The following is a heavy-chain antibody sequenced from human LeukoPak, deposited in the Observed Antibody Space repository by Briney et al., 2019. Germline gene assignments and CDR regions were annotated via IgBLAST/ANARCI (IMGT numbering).Heavy chain of an antibody. D-gene: IGHD1-26*01. J-gene: IGHJ4*02. CDR2: INHSGST. V-gene: IGHV4-34*01. CDR3: AGATYSGSRLVDY. CDR1: GGSFSGYY. Sequence: PSETLSLTCAVYGGSFSGYYWSWIRQPPGKGLEWIGEINHSGSTNYNPSLKSRVTISVDTSKNQFSLKLTSVTAADTAVYYCAGATYSGSRLVDYWGQGTLVTVSS.